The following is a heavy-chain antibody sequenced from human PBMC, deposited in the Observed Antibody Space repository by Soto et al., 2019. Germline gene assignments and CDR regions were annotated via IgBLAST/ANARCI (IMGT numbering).Heavy chain of an antibody. V-gene: IGHV1-69*13. D-gene: IGHD6-13*01. CDR1: GGTFSSYA. CDR2: IIPIFGTA. J-gene: IGHJ4*02. CDR3: ATGRDGSSWPELYYFDY. Sequence: GASVKVSCKASGGTFSSYAISWVRQAPGQGLEWMGGIIPIFGTANYAQKFQGRVTITADESTSTAYMELSSLRSEDTAVYYCATGRDGSSWPELYYFDYWGQGTLVNVSS.